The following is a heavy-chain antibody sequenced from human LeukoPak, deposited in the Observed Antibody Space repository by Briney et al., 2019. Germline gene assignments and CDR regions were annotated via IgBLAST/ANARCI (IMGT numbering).Heavy chain of an antibody. D-gene: IGHD2-2*01. J-gene: IGHJ6*03. CDR3: ARSRKGYCSSTSCYASERGYYYYYMDV. CDR1: GGSFSGYY. Sequence: SETLSLTCAVYGGSFSGYYWSWIRQPPGKGMEWIGEINHSGSTNSNPSLNSRVTISVDTSKNQFSLKLSSVTAADTAVYYCARSRKGYCSSTSCYASERGYYYYYMDVWGKGTTITVSS. V-gene: IGHV4-34*01. CDR2: INHSGST.